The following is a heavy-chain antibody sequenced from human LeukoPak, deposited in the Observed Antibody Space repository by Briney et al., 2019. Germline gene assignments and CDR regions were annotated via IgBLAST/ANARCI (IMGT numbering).Heavy chain of an antibody. V-gene: IGHV4-34*01. Sequence: PSETLSLTCAVYGGSFSGYYWSWIRQPPGKGLEWIGEINHSGSTNYNPSLKSRVTISVDTSKNQFSLKLSSVTAADTAVYYCARGRTVDQCQLAYSYCFDYWGQGTLVTVSS. J-gene: IGHJ4*02. D-gene: IGHD2-2*01. CDR3: ARGRTVDQCQLAYSYCFDY. CDR2: INHSGST. CDR1: GGSFSGYY.